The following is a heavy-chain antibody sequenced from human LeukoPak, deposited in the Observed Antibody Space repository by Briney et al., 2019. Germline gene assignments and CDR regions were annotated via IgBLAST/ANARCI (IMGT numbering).Heavy chain of an antibody. CDR1: GFTFSSYA. CDR2: ISYDGSNK. V-gene: IGHV3-30-3*01. J-gene: IGHJ4*02. Sequence: GRSLRLSCAASGFTFSSYAMHWVRQAPGKGLEWVAVISYDGSNKYYADSVKGRFTISRDNSKNTLYLQMNSLRAEDTAVYYCARSQLQGRYYDSSGYHFDYWGQGTLVTVSS. D-gene: IGHD3-22*01. CDR3: ARSQLQGRYYDSSGYHFDY.